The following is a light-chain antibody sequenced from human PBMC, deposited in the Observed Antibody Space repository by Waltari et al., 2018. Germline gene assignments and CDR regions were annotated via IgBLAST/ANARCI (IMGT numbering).Light chain of an antibody. J-gene: IGKJ1*01. CDR3: QKYGSLPAT. CDR1: QSIRRF. Sequence: ELMLTQSPGPLSLSPGDRATLSCRASQSIRRFLAWYQHKPGQAPRLLIYEASTMATGIPDRFSGSGSGTDFSLTINRLEPEDIAVYYCQKYGSLPATFGQGTKVEIK. CDR2: EAS. V-gene: IGKV3-20*01.